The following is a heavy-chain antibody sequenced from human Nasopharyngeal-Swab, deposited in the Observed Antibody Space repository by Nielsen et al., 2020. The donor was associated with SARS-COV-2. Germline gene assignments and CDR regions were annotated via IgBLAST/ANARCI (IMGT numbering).Heavy chain of an antibody. Sequence: GSLRLSCAVYGGSFSGYYWSWIRQPPGKGLEWIGEINRSGSTNYNPSLKSRVTISVDTSKNQFSLKLSSVTAADTAVYYCARLGSGYLYYYYGMDVWGQGTTVTVSS. V-gene: IGHV4-34*01. J-gene: IGHJ6*02. CDR1: GGSFSGYY. CDR2: INRSGST. D-gene: IGHD3-3*01. CDR3: ARLGSGYLYYYYGMDV.